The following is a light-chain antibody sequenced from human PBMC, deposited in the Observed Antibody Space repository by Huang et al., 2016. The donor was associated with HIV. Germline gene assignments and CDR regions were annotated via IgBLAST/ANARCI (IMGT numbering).Light chain of an antibody. CDR1: QDISSW. Sequence: DIQMTQSPSSVSASVGDRVTITCRASQDISSWLVWYQQKPGKAPKLLIYAASSWLGGVPSRFSGGGSGTDFTLTINSLQPEDFATYYCQQADSFPWTFGQGTKVEI. CDR2: AAS. V-gene: IGKV1-12*01. CDR3: QQADSFPWT. J-gene: IGKJ1*01.